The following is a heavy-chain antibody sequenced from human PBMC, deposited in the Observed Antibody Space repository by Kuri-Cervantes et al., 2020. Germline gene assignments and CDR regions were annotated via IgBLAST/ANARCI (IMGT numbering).Heavy chain of an antibody. J-gene: IGHJ5*02. CDR3: ARRGFCTTSRCYLLDP. Sequence: GESLKISCAASGFTVSSNYMSWVRQAPGKGLEWVSVIYSCGSTYYADSVKGRFTISRDDSKNMAYLQMDSLRAEDTAVYYSARRGFCTTSRCYLLDPWGQGTLVTVSS. CDR2: IYSCGST. D-gene: IGHD2-2*01. V-gene: IGHV3-66*03. CDR1: GFTVSSNY.